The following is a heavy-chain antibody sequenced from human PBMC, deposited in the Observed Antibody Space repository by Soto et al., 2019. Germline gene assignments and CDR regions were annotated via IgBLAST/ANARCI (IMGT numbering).Heavy chain of an antibody. Sequence: QVLLVQSGAEAKRPGASVKVSCKASGYTFSNYGITWVRQAPGHGLEWLGWVTAFNGDTNYAQNVQGRVTLTTDTSTETAYMELRSLRPDDTAVYYCARDGRVSFYYYGMDVWGQGTTVIVSS. CDR2: VTAFNGDT. CDR1: GYTFSNYG. V-gene: IGHV1-18*01. CDR3: ARDGRVSFYYYGMDV. J-gene: IGHJ6*02.